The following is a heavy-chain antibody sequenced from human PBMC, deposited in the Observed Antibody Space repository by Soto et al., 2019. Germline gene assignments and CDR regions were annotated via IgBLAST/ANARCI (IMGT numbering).Heavy chain of an antibody. CDR3: ARLPRIGVAVDDF. CDR2: INAGNGDT. J-gene: IGHJ4*01. Sequence: QVQLVQSGSEVKKPGASVRVTCKASGYTFTYNAIHWVRQAPGQRLEWMGWINAGNGDTKYSQKFQGRVTITTDTSASTAYMELSSLRSEYTAVYFCARLPRIGVAVDDFWGHGTLVTVSS. CDR1: GYTFTYNA. D-gene: IGHD6-19*01. V-gene: IGHV1-3*01.